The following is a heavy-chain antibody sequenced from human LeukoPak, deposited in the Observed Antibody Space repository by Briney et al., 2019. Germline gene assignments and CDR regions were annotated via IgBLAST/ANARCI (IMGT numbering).Heavy chain of an antibody. D-gene: IGHD6-13*01. CDR2: IYYSGST. Sequence: SETLSLTCTVSGGSISSSSYYWGWIRQPPGKGLEWIGSIYYSGSTYYNPSLKSRVTISVDTSKNQFSLKLSSVTAADTAVYYCSFLNREQQGPSPPGYWGQGTLVTVSS. CDR1: GGSISSSSYY. CDR3: SFLNREQQGPSPPGY. J-gene: IGHJ4*02. V-gene: IGHV4-39*07.